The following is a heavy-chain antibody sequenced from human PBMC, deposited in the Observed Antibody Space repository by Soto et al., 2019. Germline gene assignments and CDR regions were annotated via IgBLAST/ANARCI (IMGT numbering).Heavy chain of an antibody. V-gene: IGHV4-34*01. CDR2: INHSGST. D-gene: IGHD2-21*02. CDR3: AREVWSCGGDSYSGNWFEP. Sequence: TSETLSLTCAVYGGSFSGYYWGWIRQPPGKGLEWIGEINHSGSTNYNPSLKSRVTISVDTSKNQFSLKLSSVTAADTAVYYCAREVWSCGGDSYSGNWFEPWGQGTLVTVSS. CDR1: GGSFSGYY. J-gene: IGHJ5*02.